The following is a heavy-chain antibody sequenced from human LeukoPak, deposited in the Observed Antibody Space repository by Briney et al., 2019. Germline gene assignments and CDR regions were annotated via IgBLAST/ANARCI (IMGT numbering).Heavy chain of an antibody. V-gene: IGHV1-18*01. Sequence: GASVKVSCKASGYAFKSFGISWVRQAPGQGLKWMGWISTYKGNINYARKFQGRISLTAETSTSTAYMELRNLRSDDTAMYYCARDRDMVQDYWGQGTRVTVSS. CDR1: GYAFKSFG. D-gene: IGHD3-10*01. CDR3: ARDRDMVQDY. J-gene: IGHJ4*02. CDR2: ISTYKGNI.